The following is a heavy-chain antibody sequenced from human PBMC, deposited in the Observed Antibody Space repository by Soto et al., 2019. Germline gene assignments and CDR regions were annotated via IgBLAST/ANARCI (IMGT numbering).Heavy chain of an antibody. D-gene: IGHD6-19*01. V-gene: IGHV3-7*01. CDR1: GFTFRSYW. Sequence: EVHLVESGGGLVQPGGSLRLSCAASGFTFRSYWMSWVRQAPGKGLEWVANINQDGSEKYYVDSVKSRFTISRDNAENSLFLQVNSLRAEDTAVYYCARDGVEAGLYLDNWGQGTLLTVSS. CDR2: INQDGSEK. CDR3: ARDGVEAGLYLDN. J-gene: IGHJ4*02.